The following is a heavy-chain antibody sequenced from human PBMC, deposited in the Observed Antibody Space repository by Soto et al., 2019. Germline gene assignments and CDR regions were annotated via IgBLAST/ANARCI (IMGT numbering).Heavy chain of an antibody. CDR3: AREDSGSYLANAFDI. V-gene: IGHV1-69*13. CDR1: GGTFSSYA. CDR2: IIPIFGTA. Sequence: SVKVSCKASGGTFSSYAISWVRQAPGQGLEWMGGIIPIFGTANYAQKFQGRVTITADESTSTAYMELSSLRSEDTAVYYCAREDSGSYLANAFDIWGQGTMVTVSS. D-gene: IGHD1-26*01. J-gene: IGHJ3*02.